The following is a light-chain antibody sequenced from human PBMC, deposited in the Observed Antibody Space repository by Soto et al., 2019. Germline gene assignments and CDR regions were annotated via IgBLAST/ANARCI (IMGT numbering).Light chain of an antibody. J-gene: IGKJ4*01. CDR1: ESVSSN. Sequence: EIVMTQSPATLSVSPGERATLSCRASESVSSNVAWYQKKPGQAHRLLMFGSSTRATGIPTRFSGSGSGTEFTLAISSLQSEDFAVYYCQHYNNWPLTFGGGTKVDIK. CDR3: QHYNNWPLT. V-gene: IGKV3-15*01. CDR2: GSS.